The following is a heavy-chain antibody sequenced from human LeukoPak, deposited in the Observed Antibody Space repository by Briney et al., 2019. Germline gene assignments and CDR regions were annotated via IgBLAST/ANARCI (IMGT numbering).Heavy chain of an antibody. D-gene: IGHD6-19*01. J-gene: IGHJ4*02. Sequence: GGSLRLSCAASGFTFSSYWMTWVRQAPGKGLEWVANIKQDGSEKYYVDSVKGRFTISRDNAKDSLYLQMNSLRAEDTAVYYCARDSNFSVAGPHFDYWGQGTLVTVSS. CDR1: GFTFSSYW. V-gene: IGHV3-7*01. CDR2: IKQDGSEK. CDR3: ARDSNFSVAGPHFDY.